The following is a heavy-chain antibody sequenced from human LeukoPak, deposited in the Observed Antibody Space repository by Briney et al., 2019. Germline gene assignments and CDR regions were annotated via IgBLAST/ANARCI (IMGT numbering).Heavy chain of an antibody. J-gene: IGHJ4*02. Sequence: PGGSLRLSCAASGFTFSSYGMHWVRQAPGKGLEWVAVISYDGSNKYYADSVKGRFTISRDNSKNTLYLQMNSLRAEDTAVYYCAREYYDFWSGHPFGYWGQGTLVTVSS. CDR1: GFTFSSYG. D-gene: IGHD3-3*01. V-gene: IGHV3-30*03. CDR2: ISYDGSNK. CDR3: AREYYDFWSGHPFGY.